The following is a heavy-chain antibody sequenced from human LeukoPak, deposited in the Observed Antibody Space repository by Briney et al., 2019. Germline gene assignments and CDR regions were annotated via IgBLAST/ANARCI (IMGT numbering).Heavy chain of an antibody. Sequence: GGSLTHSCVASGFTLSSYWMTWVRQAPGKGLEWVANIKQDGSEKYYVDSVKGRFTISRDNAKNSLYLEMNSLRAEDTAVYYCARHGSESDPFDYWGQGTVLRVSS. CDR2: IKQDGSEK. D-gene: IGHD2-2*03. V-gene: IGHV3-7*01. J-gene: IGHJ4*02. CDR3: ARHGSESDPFDY. CDR1: GFTLSSYW.